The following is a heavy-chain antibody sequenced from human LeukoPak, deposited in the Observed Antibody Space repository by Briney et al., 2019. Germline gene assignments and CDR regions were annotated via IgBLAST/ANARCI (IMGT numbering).Heavy chain of an antibody. CDR1: GFTFSSYG. V-gene: IGHV3-30*02. D-gene: IGHD2-2*01. Sequence: PGGSLRLSCAASGFTFSSYGMRWVRQAPGKGLEWVAFIRYDGSNKYYADSVKGQFTISRDNSKNTLYLQMNSLRAEDTAVYYCAKDIVVVPALHDAFDIWGQGTMVTVSS. CDR2: IRYDGSNK. J-gene: IGHJ3*02. CDR3: AKDIVVVPALHDAFDI.